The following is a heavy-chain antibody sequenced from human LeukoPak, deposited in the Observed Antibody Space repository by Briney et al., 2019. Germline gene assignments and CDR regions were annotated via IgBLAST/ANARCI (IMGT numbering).Heavy chain of an antibody. J-gene: IGHJ4*02. Sequence: PGGSLRLSCAASGFPFSSYWMNWVRQAPGKGLEWVANIKQDASEKYYVDSVKGRFTISRDNAKNSLYLQMNSLRAEDTAVYYCARDLVNRGSGSYFDYWGQGALVTVSS. CDR3: ARDLVNRGSGSYFDY. D-gene: IGHD3-10*01. CDR1: GFPFSSYW. V-gene: IGHV3-7*01. CDR2: IKQDASEK.